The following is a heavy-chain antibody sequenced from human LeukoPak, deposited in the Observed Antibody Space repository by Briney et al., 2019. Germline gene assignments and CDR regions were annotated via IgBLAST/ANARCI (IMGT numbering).Heavy chain of an antibody. V-gene: IGHV3-30*02. CDR1: GFTFSSHG. CDR3: AKRADYYGSSGYRPFDY. Sequence: GGSLRLSCAASGFTFSSHGMHWVRQAPGKGLEWVAFIRYDGSNKYYGDSVKGRFTISRDNSKNTLYLQMNSLRAEDTAVYYCAKRADYYGSSGYRPFDYWGQGTLVTVSS. D-gene: IGHD3-22*01. J-gene: IGHJ4*02. CDR2: IRYDGSNK.